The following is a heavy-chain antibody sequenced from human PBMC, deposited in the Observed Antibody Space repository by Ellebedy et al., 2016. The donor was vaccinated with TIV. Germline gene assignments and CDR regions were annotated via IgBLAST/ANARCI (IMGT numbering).Heavy chain of an antibody. D-gene: IGHD4-17*01. CDR1: GGSISSYY. V-gene: IGHV4-59*01. CDR2: IYYSGST. CDR3: ARDDYGDAWFDP. J-gene: IGHJ5*02. Sequence: SETLSLXXTVSGGSISSYYWSWIRQPPGKGLEWIGYIYYSGSTNYNPSLKSRVTISVDTSKNQFSLKLSSVTAADTAVYYCARDDYGDAWFDPWGQGTLVTVSS.